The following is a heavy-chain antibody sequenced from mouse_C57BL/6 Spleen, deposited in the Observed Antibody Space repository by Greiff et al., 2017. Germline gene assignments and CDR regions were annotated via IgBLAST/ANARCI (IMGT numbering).Heavy chain of an antibody. CDR2: INPSNGGT. CDR1: GYTFTSYW. D-gene: IGHD2-12*01. J-gene: IGHJ4*01. CDR3: AREELLLYYYAMDD. Sequence: QVQLQQPGTELVKPGASVKLSCKASGYTFTSYWMPWVKQRPGQGLEWIGNINPSNGGTNYNEKFKRKATLTVDNSSSTAYMQLSSLTSEDSAFYYCAREELLLYYYAMDDGGKGTSVTVSS. V-gene: IGHV1-53*01.